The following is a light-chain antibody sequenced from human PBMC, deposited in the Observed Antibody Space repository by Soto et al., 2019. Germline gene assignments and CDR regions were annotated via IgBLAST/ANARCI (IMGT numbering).Light chain of an antibody. CDR2: LGS. CDR1: QSLLYSNGYNY. V-gene: IGKV2-28*01. Sequence: DIVMTQSPLSLPVTPGEPASISCRSSQSLLYSNGYNYFNWYLQRPGQSPQLLIYLGSNRASGVPDRFSGSGSGTDFTLKISRVEAEDVGIYYCMQALQTPYTFGQGTKLEIK. J-gene: IGKJ2*01. CDR3: MQALQTPYT.